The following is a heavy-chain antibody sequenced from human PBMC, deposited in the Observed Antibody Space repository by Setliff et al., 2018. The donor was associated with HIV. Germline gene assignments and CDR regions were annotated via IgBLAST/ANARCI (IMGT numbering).Heavy chain of an antibody. CDR3: ARGPLLAGNGPYYFDY. D-gene: IGHD7-27*01. J-gene: IGHJ4*02. CDR1: GYSFTNYG. CDR2: IIPVFGIT. V-gene: IGHV1-69*13. Sequence: SVKVSCKASGYSFTNYGVSWVRQAPGQGLEWMGGIIPVFGITNYAQNFKGRVTIVADESTRTAYMELSGLRSEDTAVYFCARGPLLAGNGPYYFDYWGQGTLVTVSS.